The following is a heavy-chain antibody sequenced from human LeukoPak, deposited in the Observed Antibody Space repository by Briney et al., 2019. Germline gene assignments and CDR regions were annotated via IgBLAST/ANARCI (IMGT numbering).Heavy chain of an antibody. CDR1: GYIFTSNS. D-gene: IGHD3-16*01. Sequence: ASVKVSCKPSGYIFTSNSISWVRQATGQGLEWMGWISTFNGYTNYAKNLQGRVTMTRDTSTRTVYMEMRNMRSDDTAVYYCARGEFYYDLWGQGTLVTVSS. V-gene: IGHV1-18*04. J-gene: IGHJ4*02. CDR2: ISTFNGYT. CDR3: ARGEFYYDL.